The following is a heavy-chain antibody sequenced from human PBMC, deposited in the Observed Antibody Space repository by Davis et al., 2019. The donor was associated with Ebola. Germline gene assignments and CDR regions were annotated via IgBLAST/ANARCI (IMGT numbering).Heavy chain of an antibody. Sequence: GESLKISCAASGFTFSSFGMHWVRQAPGKGLEWVAVISYDGSNKYYADSVKGRFTISRENSKNTLYLQMNSLRAEDTAVYYCAKYGDYVFGWFDPWGQGTLVTVSS. V-gene: IGHV3-30*18. CDR3: AKYGDYVFGWFDP. CDR2: ISYDGSNK. CDR1: GFTFSSFG. J-gene: IGHJ5*02. D-gene: IGHD4-17*01.